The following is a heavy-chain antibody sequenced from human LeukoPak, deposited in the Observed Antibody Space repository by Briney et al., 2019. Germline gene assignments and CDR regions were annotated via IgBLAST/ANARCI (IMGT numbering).Heavy chain of an antibody. CDR1: GYTFTGYY. D-gene: IGHD3-10*01. J-gene: IGHJ5*02. V-gene: IGHV1-2*02. CDR2: INPNSGGT. CDR3: ARDGRITMVRGVRRWFDP. Sequence: VASVNVSCKASGYTFTGYYMHWVRQAPGQGLEWMGWINPNSGGTNYAQKFQGRVTMTRDTSISTAYMELSRLRSDDTAVYYCARDGRITMVRGVRRWFDPWGQGTLVTVSS.